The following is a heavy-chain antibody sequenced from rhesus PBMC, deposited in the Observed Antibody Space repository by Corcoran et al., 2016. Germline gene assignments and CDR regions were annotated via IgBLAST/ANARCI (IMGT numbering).Heavy chain of an antibody. V-gene: IGHV4-160*01. J-gene: IGHJ6*01. D-gene: IGHD2-21*01. Sequence: QVQLQESGPGLLKPSETLSLTCAVPGGSISSNYWSWSRQPPGKGLEWIGLISGSGGSTDYNPYLKSRITLSTESSKNQFSLKRSSVTGADTAVYYCAREVGYGLDSWGQGVVVTVSS. CDR1: GGSISSNY. CDR2: ISGSGGST. CDR3: AREVGYGLDS.